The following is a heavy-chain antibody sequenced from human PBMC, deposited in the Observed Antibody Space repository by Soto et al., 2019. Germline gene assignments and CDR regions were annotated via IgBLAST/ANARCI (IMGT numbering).Heavy chain of an antibody. CDR1: GGSFSGYY. CDR3: AATYYYDSSGPGPDWFDP. Sequence: SETLSLTCAVYGGSFSGYYWSWIRQPPGKGLEWIGEINHSGSTNYNPSLKSRVTISVDTSKNQFSLKLSSVTAADTAVYYCAATYYYDSSGPGPDWFDPWGQGTLVT. CDR2: INHSGST. D-gene: IGHD3-22*01. V-gene: IGHV4-34*01. J-gene: IGHJ5*02.